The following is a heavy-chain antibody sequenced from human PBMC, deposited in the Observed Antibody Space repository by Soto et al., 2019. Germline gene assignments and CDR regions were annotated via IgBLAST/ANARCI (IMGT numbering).Heavy chain of an antibody. Sequence: KTSETLSLTCTVSGGSISSGDYYWSWIRQPPGKGLEWIGYIYYSGSTYYNPSLKSRVTISVDTSKNQFSLKLSSVTAADTAVYYCARAGFLEWLLYQNWFDPWGQGTLVTVSS. CDR2: IYYSGST. V-gene: IGHV4-30-4*01. D-gene: IGHD3-3*01. CDR1: GGSISSGDYY. CDR3: ARAGFLEWLLYQNWFDP. J-gene: IGHJ5*02.